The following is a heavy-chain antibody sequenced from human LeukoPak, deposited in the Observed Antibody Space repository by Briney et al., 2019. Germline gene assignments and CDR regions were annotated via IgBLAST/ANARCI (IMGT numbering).Heavy chain of an antibody. CDR3: ARVGARGYGSGSYFNYYYYGMDV. Sequence: GGSLRLSCAASGFTFSSYGMHWVRQAPGKGLEWVAVIWYDGSNKYYADSVKGRFTISRDNSKNTLYLQMNSLRAEDKAVYYCARVGARGYGSGSYFNYYYYGMDVWGKGTTVTVSS. J-gene: IGHJ6*04. CDR2: IWYDGSNK. D-gene: IGHD3-10*01. V-gene: IGHV3-33*01. CDR1: GFTFSSYG.